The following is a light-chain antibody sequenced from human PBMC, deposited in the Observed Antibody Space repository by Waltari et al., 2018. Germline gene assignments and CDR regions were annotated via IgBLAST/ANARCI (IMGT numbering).Light chain of an antibody. Sequence: DVVMTQFRPSLPVTLAHPASIYCTSTQSLVHSDGNTYLNWFRQRPGQFPRRLFYMVSRRDFGVPDRFSGSVSGTDFTLKISRVEAEDVGVYYCMQGTHWPGTFGQGTKVEIK. J-gene: IGKJ1*01. CDR3: MQGTHWPGT. CDR2: MVS. V-gene: IGKV2-30*02. CDR1: QSLVHSDGNTY.